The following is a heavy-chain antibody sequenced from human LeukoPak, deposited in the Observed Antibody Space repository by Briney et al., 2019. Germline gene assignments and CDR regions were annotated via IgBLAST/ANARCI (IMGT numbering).Heavy chain of an antibody. J-gene: IGHJ4*02. Sequence: GGSLRLSWAASGFTFSSYWMSWVRQAPGKGLEWVANINLDGSEKYSVDSVKGRFTISRDNAKNSLYLQMNSLRVEDTAVYYCASEGSTWYFGYWGQGTLVTVSS. CDR1: GFTFSSYW. V-gene: IGHV3-7*01. CDR2: INLDGSEK. D-gene: IGHD6-13*01. CDR3: ASEGSTWYFGY.